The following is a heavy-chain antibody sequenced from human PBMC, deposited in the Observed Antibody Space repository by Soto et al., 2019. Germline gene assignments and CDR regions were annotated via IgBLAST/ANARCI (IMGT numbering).Heavy chain of an antibody. CDR3: ARLSRASFALDV. CDR2: INAGNGNT. V-gene: IGHV1-3*01. Sequence: ASVKVSCKASGYTFTSYGIHWVRQAPGQRLEWTGWINAGNGNTKYSEKFQGRVTITRDTSASTAYLELSSLRSEDTAVYYCARLSRASFALDVWGQGTTVTVSS. CDR1: GYTFTSYG. D-gene: IGHD3-16*01. J-gene: IGHJ6*02.